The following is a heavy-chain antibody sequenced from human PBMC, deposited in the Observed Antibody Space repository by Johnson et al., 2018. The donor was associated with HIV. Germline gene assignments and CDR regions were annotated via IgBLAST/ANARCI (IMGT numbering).Heavy chain of an antibody. D-gene: IGHD6-13*01. CDR1: GFTFSSYG. J-gene: IGHJ3*02. CDR3: ASDSSSWYGSAFDI. Sequence: QVQLVESGGGVVQPGRSLRLSCTASGFTFSSYGMHWVRQAPGKGLEWVAVISYDGRDKYYANSVKGRFTISRDNSKNTLFLQMNSLRAEDTAVYYCASDSSSWYGSAFDIWGQGTMVTVSS. CDR2: ISYDGRDK. V-gene: IGHV3-30*03.